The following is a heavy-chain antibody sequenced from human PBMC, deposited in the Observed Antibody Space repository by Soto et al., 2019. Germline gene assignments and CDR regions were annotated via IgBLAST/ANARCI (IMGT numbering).Heavy chain of an antibody. J-gene: IGHJ4*02. D-gene: IGHD3-10*01. V-gene: IGHV3-53*01. Sequence: EVQLVESGGGLIQPGGSLRLSCAVSGFTVSNNYMSWVRQAPGKGLEGVSVIYSGGYTAYGDSVKGRFTISRDNSKNTIYLQMKSRRAADPAVFYGAAGGGGGGYWGQGTLVTVSS. CDR3: AAGGGGGGY. CDR2: IYSGGYT. CDR1: GFTVSNNY.